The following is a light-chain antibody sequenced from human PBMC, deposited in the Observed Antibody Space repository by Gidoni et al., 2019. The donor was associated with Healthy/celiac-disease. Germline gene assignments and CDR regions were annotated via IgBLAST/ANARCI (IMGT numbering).Light chain of an antibody. Sequence: EIVLPQSPATLSLSPGERATLSCRASQSVSSYLAWYQQKPGQAPRLLIYDASNRATGIPARFSGSGSGTDFTLTISSLEPEDFAVYYCQQRSKLTFXGXTKVEIK. V-gene: IGKV3-11*01. CDR2: DAS. CDR1: QSVSSY. J-gene: IGKJ4*01. CDR3: QQRSKLT.